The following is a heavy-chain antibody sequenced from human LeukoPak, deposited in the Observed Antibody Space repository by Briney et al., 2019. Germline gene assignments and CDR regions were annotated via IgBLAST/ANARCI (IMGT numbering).Heavy chain of an antibody. CDR2: IYYSGST. CDR1: GYSISSGYY. J-gene: IGHJ4*02. V-gene: IGHV4-38-2*01. D-gene: IGHD3-10*01. Sequence: SETLSLTCAVSGYSISSGYYWGWIRQPPGKGLEWIGSIYYSGSTYYNPSLKSRVTMSVDTSKNQFSLKLSSVTAADTAVYYCARRETYYYGSGSYYNDYWGQGTLVTVSS. CDR3: ARRETYYYGSGSYYNDY.